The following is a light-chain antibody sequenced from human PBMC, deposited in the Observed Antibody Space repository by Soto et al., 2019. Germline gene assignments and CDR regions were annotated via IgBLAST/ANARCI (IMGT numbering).Light chain of an antibody. CDR3: QQYGSSPRT. CDR1: ESVSSSY. J-gene: IGKJ1*01. Sequence: EIGLTQSPGTLSLSPGERATLSCRASESVSSSYLAWYQQKPGQAPRPLIYGASSRATGIPDRFSGSGSGTDFTLTISRLEPEDFAVYYCQQYGSSPRTFGQGTKVDI. V-gene: IGKV3-20*01. CDR2: GAS.